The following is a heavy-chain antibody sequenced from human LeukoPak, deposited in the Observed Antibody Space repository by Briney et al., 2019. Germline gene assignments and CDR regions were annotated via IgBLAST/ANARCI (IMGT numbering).Heavy chain of an antibody. CDR1: GLTFSSYP. CDR2: ISYDGSEK. CDR3: AREGNSGYYPY. D-gene: IGHD3-22*01. V-gene: IGHV3-30-3*01. Sequence: PGRSLRLSCAASGLTFSSYPMHWVRQAPGKGLEWVAVISYDGSEKHYADPVKGRFTISRDNSKNTLYLQMSSLRAEDTAMCYCAREGNSGYYPYWGQGILVTVSS. J-gene: IGHJ4*02.